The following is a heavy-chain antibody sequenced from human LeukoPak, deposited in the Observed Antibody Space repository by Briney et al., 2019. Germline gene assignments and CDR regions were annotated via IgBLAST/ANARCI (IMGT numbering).Heavy chain of an antibody. V-gene: IGHV1-18*01. D-gene: IGHD3-9*01. CDR2: IIAYNDNT. CDR1: GYTFTSYG. CDR3: ARVHYDILTGYSYFDY. Sequence: GASVKVSCKASGYTFTSYGISWVRQAPGQGLEWMGWIIAYNDNTNYAQKLQGRVTMTTDTSTSTAYMELRSLRSDDTAVYYCARVHYDILTGYSYFDYWGQGTLVTVSS. J-gene: IGHJ4*02.